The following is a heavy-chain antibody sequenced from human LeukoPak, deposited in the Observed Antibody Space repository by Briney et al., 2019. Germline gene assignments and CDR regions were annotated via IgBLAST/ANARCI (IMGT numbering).Heavy chain of an antibody. J-gene: IGHJ6*03. V-gene: IGHV3-23*01. Sequence: GRSLRLSCAASGFTLSNFAMHWVRQAPGKGLEWVSAISGSGGSTFYADSVKGRFTISRDNSKNTLYLQMNSLRAEDTAVYYCAKGSRPGYSYGPREYYYYMDVWGKGTTVTVSS. D-gene: IGHD5-18*01. CDR3: AKGSRPGYSYGPREYYYYMDV. CDR2: ISGSGGST. CDR1: GFTLSNFA.